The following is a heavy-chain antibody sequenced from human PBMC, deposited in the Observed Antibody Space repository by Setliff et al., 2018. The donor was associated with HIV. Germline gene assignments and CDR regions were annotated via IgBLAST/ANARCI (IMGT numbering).Heavy chain of an antibody. CDR3: VKSPSWDLRGWIH. V-gene: IGHV3-23*01. Sequence: GGSLRLSCAAIGFSFSSYAMSWVRQAPGKGLEWVSGIGGSGGSTYYADSVKGRFTISRDYSKNMVYLQMSSLRAEDSAVYYCVKSPSWDLRGWIHWGQGTPVTVSS. CDR1: GFSFSSYA. CDR2: IGGSGGST. J-gene: IGHJ4*02. D-gene: IGHD6-19*01.